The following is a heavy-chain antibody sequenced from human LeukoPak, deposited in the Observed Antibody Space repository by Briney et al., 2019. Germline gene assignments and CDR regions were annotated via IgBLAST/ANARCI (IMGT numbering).Heavy chain of an antibody. CDR1: GYTFTSYG. CDR2: ISAYNGNT. J-gene: IGHJ5*02. D-gene: IGHD6-13*01. CDR3: ARDNHRSSWSWFDP. Sequence: ASVTVSCTASGYTFTSYGISWLRQAPGQGLEWMGWISAYNGNTKYAQEFQGRVTMTTDTSTSTAYMELRSLRSDDTAVYHCARDNHRSSWSWFDPWGQGTLVTVSS. V-gene: IGHV1-18*01.